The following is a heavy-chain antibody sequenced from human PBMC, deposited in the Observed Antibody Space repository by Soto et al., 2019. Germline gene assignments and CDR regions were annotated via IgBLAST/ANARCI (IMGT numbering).Heavy chain of an antibody. D-gene: IGHD6-13*01. V-gene: IGHV1-46*01. CDR2: INPSGGGT. J-gene: IGHJ4*02. CDR3: AREGRGQQLPRTFDY. Sequence: QVQLMQSGAEVKKPGASVKVSCKASGYTFTTYYMHWVRQAPGQGLEWMGIINPSGGGTNYAQKFQDRVTMTRDTSTSTGYMQLSSLRSEDTAVYYCAREGRGQQLPRTFDYWGQGTLLTVSS. CDR1: GYTFTTYY.